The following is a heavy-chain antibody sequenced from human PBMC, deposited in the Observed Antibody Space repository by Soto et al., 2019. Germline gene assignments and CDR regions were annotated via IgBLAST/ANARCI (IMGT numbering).Heavy chain of an antibody. J-gene: IGHJ5*02. CDR2: IYHIGNT. V-gene: IGHV4-4*02. Sequence: PSETLSLTCSVSVGSICNNNWWSCVRQPPGKGLEWIGEIYHIGNTNYNPSLKSRVTISLDKSKNQFSLKLTSVTAADTAVYYCARADFWSGHGGRYVPWGQATPVPVPS. D-gene: IGHD3-3*01. CDR1: VGSICNNNW. CDR3: ARADFWSGHGGRYVP.